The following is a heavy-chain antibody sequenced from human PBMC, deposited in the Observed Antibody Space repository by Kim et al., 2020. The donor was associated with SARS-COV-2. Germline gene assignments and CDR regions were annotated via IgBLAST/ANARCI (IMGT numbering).Heavy chain of an antibody. CDR1: GGSISSYY. CDR3: ARVSRVLNQGPVLRFLEWLPEYYFDY. V-gene: IGHV4-4*07. Sequence: SETLSLTCTVSGGSISSYYWSWIWQPAGKGLEWIGRIYTSGSTNYNPSLKSRVTMSVDTSKNQFSLKLSSVTAADTAVYYCARVSRVLNQGPVLRFLEWLPEYYFDYWGQGTLVTVSS. D-gene: IGHD3-3*01. CDR2: IYTSGST. J-gene: IGHJ4*02.